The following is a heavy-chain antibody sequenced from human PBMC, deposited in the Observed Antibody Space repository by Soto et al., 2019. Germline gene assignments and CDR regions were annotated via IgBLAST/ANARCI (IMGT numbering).Heavy chain of an antibody. CDR3: ARGGYSYGRDYGMDV. Sequence: SETLSLTCSVSGGSISSYYWSWIRQPPGKGLEWIGYIYYSGSTNYNPSLKSRVTISVDTSKNQFSLKLTSVTAADTAVYYCARGGYSYGRDYGMDVWGQGTTVTVSS. J-gene: IGHJ6*02. V-gene: IGHV4-59*01. CDR1: GGSISSYY. D-gene: IGHD5-18*01. CDR2: IYYSGST.